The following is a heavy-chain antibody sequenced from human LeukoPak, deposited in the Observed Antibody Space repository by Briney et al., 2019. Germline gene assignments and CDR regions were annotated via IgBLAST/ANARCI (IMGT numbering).Heavy chain of an antibody. V-gene: IGHV4-59*08. CDR1: GVSVTTSF. CDR2: VSSDGTT. Sequence: SETLSLICSVSGVSVTTSFWNWIRQSPGKGLEWIGYVSSDGTTNYTPALRSRLIMSVDTAKNDISLILTSVTAADTAMYYCARLDCVLEGCYNHWGRGTLVTVSS. D-gene: IGHD2-15*01. CDR3: ARLDCVLEGCYNH. J-gene: IGHJ4*02.